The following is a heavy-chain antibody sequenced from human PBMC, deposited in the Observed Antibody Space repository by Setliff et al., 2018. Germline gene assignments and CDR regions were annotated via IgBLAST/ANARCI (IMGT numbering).Heavy chain of an antibody. Sequence: SETLSLTCTVSGGSISSHYWSWIRQPPGKGLEWIGSIYYSGSTNYSPSLKSRVTISVDTSKNQFSLKLSSVTAADTAVYYCARASARDYYYYYGMDVWGQGTTVTVSS. CDR1: GGSISSHY. J-gene: IGHJ6*02. CDR3: ARASARDYYYYYGMDV. D-gene: IGHD2-21*02. V-gene: IGHV4-59*11. CDR2: IYYSGST.